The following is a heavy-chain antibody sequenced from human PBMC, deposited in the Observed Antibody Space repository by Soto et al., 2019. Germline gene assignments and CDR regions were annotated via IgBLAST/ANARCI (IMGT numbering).Heavy chain of an antibody. Sequence: QVQLVQSGAEVKKPGASVKVSCKASGYIFIHYYIHWVRQATGQGLEWMAISNTNGGSTNYAQKFPRRVNVTSDTATSTVSMELNRLGSDDTAVYFCARSLLQGDFWGQGTLVTVSS. CDR2: SNTNGGST. CDR3: ARSLLQGDF. V-gene: IGHV1-46*01. D-gene: IGHD2-21*01. J-gene: IGHJ4*02. CDR1: GYIFIHYY.